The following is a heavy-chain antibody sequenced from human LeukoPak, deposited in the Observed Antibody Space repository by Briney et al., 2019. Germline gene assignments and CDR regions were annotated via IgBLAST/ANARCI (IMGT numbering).Heavy chain of an antibody. CDR1: GGSFSGYY. CDR2: INHSGST. D-gene: IGHD3-22*01. Sequence: SETLSLTCAVYGGSFSGYYWSWIRQPPGKGLEWIGEINHSGSTNYNPSLKSRVTISVDTSKNQFSLKLSSVTAADTAVYYCARHRKNSSGYYSRTGSNFDYWGQGTLVTVSS. V-gene: IGHV4-34*01. J-gene: IGHJ4*02. CDR3: ARHRKNSSGYYSRTGSNFDY.